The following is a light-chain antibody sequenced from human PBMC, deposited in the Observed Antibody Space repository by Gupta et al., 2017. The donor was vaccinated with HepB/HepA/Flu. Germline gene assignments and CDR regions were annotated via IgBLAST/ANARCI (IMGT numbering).Light chain of an antibody. CDR2: NNN. CDR3: ATWDDSLNGPV. Sequence: QTVLTQPPSSSGTPGQRVTISCSGSNSNVGSNSVNWYQQFPGTAPKVLIYNNNQRPSGVPDRFSGSKSGTSASLAISGLHSEDESDYCCATWDDSLNGPVFGGGTKLTVL. V-gene: IGLV1-44*01. CDR1: NSNVGSNS. J-gene: IGLJ2*01.